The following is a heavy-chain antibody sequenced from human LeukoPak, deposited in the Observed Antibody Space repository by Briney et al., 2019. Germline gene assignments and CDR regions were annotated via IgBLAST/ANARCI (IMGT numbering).Heavy chain of an antibody. V-gene: IGHV7-4-1*02. Sequence: GASVKVSCKASGYTFTGYYMHWVRQAPGQGLEWMGWINTNTGNPTYAQGFTGRFVFSLDTSVSTAYLQISSLKAEDTAVYYCARENPYAGDAFDIWGQGTMVTVSS. D-gene: IGHD1-14*01. CDR1: GYTFTGYY. CDR3: ARENPYAGDAFDI. CDR2: INTNTGNP. J-gene: IGHJ3*02.